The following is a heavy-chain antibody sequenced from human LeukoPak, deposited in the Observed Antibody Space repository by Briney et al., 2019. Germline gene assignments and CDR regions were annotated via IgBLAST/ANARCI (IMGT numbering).Heavy chain of an antibody. V-gene: IGHV3-66*01. D-gene: IGHD6-19*01. CDR1: GFTVSDNY. CDR2: VYSGGLT. J-gene: IGHJ6*02. Sequence: GGALRLSCAASGFTVSDNYMSWVRQAPRRGLEWVSTVYSGGLTYYADPVKGRFTISRDNSKNTLYLQMSSLRAEDTPGYYCVRDRWPGLGDFWGQGTTVTVSS. CDR3: VRDRWPGLGDF.